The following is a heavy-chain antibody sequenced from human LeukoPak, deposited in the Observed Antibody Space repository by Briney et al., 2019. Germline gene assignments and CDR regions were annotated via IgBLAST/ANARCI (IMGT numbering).Heavy chain of an antibody. V-gene: IGHV3-30-3*01. CDR3: ARSSDPSPRFGEWAY. D-gene: IGHD3-10*02. J-gene: IGHJ4*02. CDR1: GFTFSSYA. Sequence: GGSLRLSCAASGFTFSSYAMHWVRQAPGKGLEWVAVISYDGSNKYYADSVKGRFTISRDNSKNTLYLQMNSLRAEDTAVYYCARSSDPSPRFGEWAYWGQGTLVTVSS. CDR2: ISYDGSNK.